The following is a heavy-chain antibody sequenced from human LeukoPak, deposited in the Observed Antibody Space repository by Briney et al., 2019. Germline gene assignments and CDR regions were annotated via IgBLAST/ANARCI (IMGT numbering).Heavy chain of an antibody. Sequence: GGSLRLSCAASGFTFSTQSMNWVRQAPGKGLEWGAVISYDGSNKYYADSVKGRFTISRDNSKNTLYLQTNSLRAEDTAVYYWAREIWEAEPFDYGGKEPWSPSPQ. V-gene: IGHV3-30*03. CDR3: AREIWEAEPFDY. D-gene: IGHD1-26*01. J-gene: IGHJ4*01. CDR2: ISYDGSNK. CDR1: GFTFSTQS.